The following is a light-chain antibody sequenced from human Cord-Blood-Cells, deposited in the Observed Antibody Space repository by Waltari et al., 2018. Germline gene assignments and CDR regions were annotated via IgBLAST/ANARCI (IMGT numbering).Light chain of an antibody. CDR2: EGS. CDR3: CSYAGSSTWV. V-gene: IGLV2-23*01. Sequence: QSALTQPASVSGSPGQSITISCTGTSRDVGGYNLVSWYQQHPGKAPKLMIYEGSKRTSGVSNRFSGSKSGNTASLTISGLQAEDEADYYCCSYAGSSTWVFGGGTKLTVL. J-gene: IGLJ3*02. CDR1: SRDVGGYNL.